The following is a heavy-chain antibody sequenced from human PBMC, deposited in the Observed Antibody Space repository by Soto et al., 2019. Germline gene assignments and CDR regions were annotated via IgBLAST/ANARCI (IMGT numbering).Heavy chain of an antibody. V-gene: IGHV4-30-2*01. CDR3: ATQSYSNSGAYYYYAMDV. CDR1: GGSISSGGYS. J-gene: IGHJ6*02. D-gene: IGHD4-4*01. Sequence: KSSETLSITCAVSGGSISSGGYSWTWIRQPPGKGLEWIGYIYQSGSTYYNPSLKSRVTISVDRSRNQFSLKLSSVTAADTAVYFCATQSYSNSGAYYYYAMDVWGQGTTVTVSS. CDR2: IYQSGST.